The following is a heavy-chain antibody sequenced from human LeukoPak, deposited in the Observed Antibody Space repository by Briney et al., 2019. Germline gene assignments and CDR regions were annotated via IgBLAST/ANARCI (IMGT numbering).Heavy chain of an antibody. CDR2: IIPILGMA. CDR3: ARVPLGGATSYYYYGMDV. V-gene: IGHV1-69*04. Sequence: GASVKVSCKASGGTFSSYAISWVRQAPGQGLEWMGRIIPILGMANYAQKFQGRVTITADKSTSTAYMELSSLRSEDTAVYYCARVPLGGATSYYYYGMDVWGQGTTVTVSS. CDR1: GGTFSSYA. J-gene: IGHJ6*02. D-gene: IGHD1-26*01.